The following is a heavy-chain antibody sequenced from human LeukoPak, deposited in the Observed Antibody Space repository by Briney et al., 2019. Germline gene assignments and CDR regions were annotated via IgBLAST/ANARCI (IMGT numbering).Heavy chain of an antibody. CDR3: ARHQGVAHLPPRFDP. CDR2: VDGSGTS. J-gene: IGHJ5*02. V-gene: IGHV4-59*08. Sequence: SETLSLTCYVSDASISDFYWSWLRQPPGKRLEWLGYVDGSGTSTSNPSLTSRVTLSQDTSKNSFSLTLRSVTAADTAVYYCARHQGVAHLPPRFDPWGQGTLVTVSS. CDR1: DASISDFY. D-gene: IGHD2-15*01.